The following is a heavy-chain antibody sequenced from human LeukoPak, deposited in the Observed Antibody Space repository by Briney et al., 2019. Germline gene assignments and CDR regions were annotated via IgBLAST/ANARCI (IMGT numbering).Heavy chain of an antibody. D-gene: IGHD3-22*01. CDR1: GGSISSGGYS. J-gene: IGHJ3*02. V-gene: IGHV4-30-2*02. Sequence: SETLSLTCAVSGGSISSGGYSWSWIRQPPGKGLEWIGYIYHSGSTYYNPSLKSRVTISVDRSKNQFSLKLSSVTAADTAVYYCARHNTYYYDSSGYSDAFDIWGQGTMVTVSS. CDR3: ARHNTYYYDSSGYSDAFDI. CDR2: IYHSGST.